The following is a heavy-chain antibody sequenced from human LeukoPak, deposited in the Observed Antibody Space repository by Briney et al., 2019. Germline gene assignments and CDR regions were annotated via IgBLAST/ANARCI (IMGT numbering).Heavy chain of an antibody. CDR2: INSRGGRT. J-gene: IGHJ4*02. V-gene: IGHV1-46*01. CDR1: GYIFTSYY. CDR3: ARVPFLLSGFWDY. D-gene: IGHD2-15*01. Sequence: ASVKVTRKASGYIFTSYYIHWVRQAPAQGLEWMGIINSRGGRTIYPRKFQGRVSMIRDTSTSTVYMELSSLRCEDTAVYYCARVPFLLSGFWDYWGQGTLVTVSS.